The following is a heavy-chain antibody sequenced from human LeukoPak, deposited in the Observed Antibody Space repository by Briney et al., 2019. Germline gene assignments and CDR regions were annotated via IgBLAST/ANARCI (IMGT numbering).Heavy chain of an antibody. CDR2: ISYDGSNK. Sequence: QPGRSLRLSCAASGFTFSSYGMHWVRQAPGKGLEWVAVISYDGSNKYYADSVKGRFTISRDNPRNTLYLQMNSLRAEDTAVYYCAKALSSSFYYFDLGGRGTLVTVSS. J-gene: IGHJ2*01. CDR1: GFTFSSYG. V-gene: IGHV3-30*18. CDR3: AKALSSSFYYFDL. D-gene: IGHD3-16*02.